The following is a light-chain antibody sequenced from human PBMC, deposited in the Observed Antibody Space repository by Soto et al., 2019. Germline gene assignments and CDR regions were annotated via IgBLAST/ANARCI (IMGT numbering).Light chain of an antibody. J-gene: IGLJ3*02. CDR3: CSYAGSSTWV. CDR2: EGS. CDR1: SSDVGSYNI. V-gene: IGLV2-23*01. Sequence: QAVVTQPASVSGSPGQSITISCTGTSSDVGSYNIVSWYQQHPGKAPKLMIYEGSKRPSGVSHRFSGSKSGNTASLTISGLQAEDEADYYCCSYAGSSTWVFGGGTKVTVL.